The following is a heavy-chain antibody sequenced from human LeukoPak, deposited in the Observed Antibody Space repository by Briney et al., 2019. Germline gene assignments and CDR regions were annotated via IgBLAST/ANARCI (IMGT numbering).Heavy chain of an antibody. CDR2: IRYDGSNK. CDR1: GFTFSSYG. CDR3: AKDQVLVVPAAIIDY. J-gene: IGHJ4*02. Sequence: GGSLRPSFAASGFTFSSYGMHWVRPAPGKGLEWVAFIRYDGSNKYYADSVKGRFTISRDNSKNTLYLQMNSLRAEDTAVYYCAKDQVLVVPAAIIDYWGQGTLVTVSS. V-gene: IGHV3-30*02. D-gene: IGHD2-2*01.